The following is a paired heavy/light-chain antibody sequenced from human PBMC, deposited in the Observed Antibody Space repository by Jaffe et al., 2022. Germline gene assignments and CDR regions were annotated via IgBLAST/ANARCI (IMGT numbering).Light chain of an antibody. J-gene: IGKJ1*01. CDR3: MQGTHWPQT. CDR2: KVS. V-gene: IGKV2-30*02. CDR1: QSLEHSDGNTY. Sequence: DVAMTQSPPSLRLTLGQPASISCRSSQSLEHSDGNTYINWYQQRPGQPPRRLIYKVSHRDSGVPDRFSGSGSGSDFTLKISNVEAEDVGLYYCMQGTHWPQTFGQGTKVEIK.
Heavy chain of an antibody. CDR3: VRDPFLAESGGY. CDR2: IYGGGHT. D-gene: IGHD2-15*01. J-gene: IGHJ4*02. V-gene: IGHV3-66*02. Sequence: EMQVVESGGGLVQPGGSMMVSCEVSGFTVSTTYITWVRQAPGKGLEWLAVIYGGGHTTYANSVTGRFTVFRDNSKNTIFLQMNSLRLEDTAVYYCVRDPFLAESGGYWGPGTLVTVSS. CDR1: GFTVSTTY.